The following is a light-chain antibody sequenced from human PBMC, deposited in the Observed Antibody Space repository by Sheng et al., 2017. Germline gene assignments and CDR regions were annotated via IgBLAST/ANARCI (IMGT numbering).Light chain of an antibody. J-gene: IGKJ4*01. V-gene: IGKV3-20*01. CDR1: QSVDSY. CDR3: QQYVSSPLT. CDR2: GAS. Sequence: IVLTQSPAALSLSPGERGTLSCRASQSVDSYLAWYQQKPGQPPRLLIYGASSRATGVPDRFSGSGSGTDFTLTISRLEPEDFAVYYCQQYVSSPLTFGGGTKVDIK.